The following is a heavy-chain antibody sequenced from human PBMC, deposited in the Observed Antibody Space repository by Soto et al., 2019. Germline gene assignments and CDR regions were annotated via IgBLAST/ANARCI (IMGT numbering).Heavy chain of an antibody. Sequence: QVQLVESGGGLVRPGGPLSLSCAASGFPTSDYYMSGIPRAPGKGLEWVSHIRRSGSTIYYANSVKGRFTISRDNAKNSLYMQMNSLRAEDTAVYYCARVGPPSDYWGQGTLVTVSS. CDR1: GFPTSDYY. J-gene: IGHJ4*02. V-gene: IGHV3-11*01. CDR3: ARVGPPSDY. CDR2: IRRSGSTI.